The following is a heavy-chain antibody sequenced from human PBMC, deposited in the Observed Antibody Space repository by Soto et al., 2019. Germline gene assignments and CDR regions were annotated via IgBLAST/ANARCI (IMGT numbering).Heavy chain of an antibody. J-gene: IGHJ6*02. CDR1: GFTFSSYD. CDR3: ARQMIHMIMGGMSAMDV. Sequence: QVQLVESGRGVVQPGRSLRLSCEASGFTFSSYDMHWVRQAPGKGLEWVAVISYDGNNKYYADSVKGRFTISRDNSKNTMYLQMNSLRPEDTAVYYCARQMIHMIMGGMSAMDVWGQGTMVTVSS. V-gene: IGHV3-30*03. CDR2: ISYDGNNK. D-gene: IGHD3-22*01.